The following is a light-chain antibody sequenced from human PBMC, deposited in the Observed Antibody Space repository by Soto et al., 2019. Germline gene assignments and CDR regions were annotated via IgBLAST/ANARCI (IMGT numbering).Light chain of an antibody. Sequence: QSALTQRASVSGSPGQSITISCTGTSSDVGGYKYVYWYQQHPGKAPKLIIYEVNNRPSGVSNRFSGSKSGNTASLIISGLQAEDDADYYCSSYATSGGWVFGGGTKLTVL. CDR3: SSYATSGGWV. CDR2: EVN. CDR1: SSDVGGYKY. V-gene: IGLV2-14*01. J-gene: IGLJ3*02.